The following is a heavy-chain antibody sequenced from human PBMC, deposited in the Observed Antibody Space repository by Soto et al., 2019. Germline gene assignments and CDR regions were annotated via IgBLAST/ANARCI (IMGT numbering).Heavy chain of an antibody. D-gene: IGHD3-22*01. CDR1: RFTFSRYA. CDR2: ISYDGRQK. CDR3: AKDGYFDTYYFDY. J-gene: IGHJ4*02. Sequence: QVQLVESGGGVVQPGRSLRLSCAASRFTFSRYAMHWVRQAPGKGLEWVAVISYDGRQKHYVDSVKGRFTISRDESDNTLYLQMSSLRPEDTAVYYCAKDGYFDTYYFDYWGQGTLVTVSS. V-gene: IGHV3-30*04.